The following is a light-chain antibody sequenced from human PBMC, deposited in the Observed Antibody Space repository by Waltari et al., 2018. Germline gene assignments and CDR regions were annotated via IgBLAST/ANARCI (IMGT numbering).Light chain of an antibody. CDR3: QCYDRSLSAWV. Sequence: QSVLTQPPSVSGASGQRVTTSRTGSSPNIGPKSGLHWYQQLPGTAPKLLMYGNNNRPSGVPDRFSGSKSGTSASLAIAGVQAEDEADYYCQCYDRSLSAWVFGGGSRLTVL. J-gene: IGLJ3*02. CDR2: GNN. V-gene: IGLV1-40*01. CDR1: SPNIGPKSG.